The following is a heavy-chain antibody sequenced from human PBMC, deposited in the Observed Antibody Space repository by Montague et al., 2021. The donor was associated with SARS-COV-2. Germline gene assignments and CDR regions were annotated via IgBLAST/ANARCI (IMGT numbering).Heavy chain of an antibody. Sequence: SETLSLTCAVSGGSINSSNWWSWVRQPPGKGLEWIGEIFPSGSPNYNPSFYSRVTISVDKFRNQLSLKLTFVTAADTAVYYCARVREVPAAMRIFSLGRSYYGIDVWGPGTTVTVSS. CDR3: ARVREVPAAMRIFSLGRSYYGIDV. J-gene: IGHJ6*02. CDR2: IFPSGSP. CDR1: GGSINSSNW. D-gene: IGHD2-2*01. V-gene: IGHV4-4*02.